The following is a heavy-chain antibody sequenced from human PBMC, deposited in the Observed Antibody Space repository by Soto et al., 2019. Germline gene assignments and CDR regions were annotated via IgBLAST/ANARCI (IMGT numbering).Heavy chain of an antibody. Sequence: LSLTCSVPGGSISDYYWSWIRQSPEKGLEYIAYSSYGGITNLNGALNGRVTMSIDTSKNQFSLKLSSVTAADTAVYYCARDSGIYGMDVWGQGTTVTVSS. CDR2: SSYGGIT. CDR3: ARDSGIYGMDV. J-gene: IGHJ6*02. CDR1: GGSISDYY. V-gene: IGHV4-59*01.